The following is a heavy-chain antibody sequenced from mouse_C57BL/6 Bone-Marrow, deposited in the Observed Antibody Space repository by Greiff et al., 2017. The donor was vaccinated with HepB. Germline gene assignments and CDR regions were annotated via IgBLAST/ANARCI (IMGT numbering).Heavy chain of an antibody. Sequence: VQLKESGPELVKPGDSVKISCKASGYSFTGYFMNWVMQSHGKSLEWIGRINPYNGDTFYNQKFKGKATLTVDKSSSTAHMELRSLTSEDSAVYYCARATYYDYDGFAYWGQGTLVTVSA. CDR2: INPYNGDT. J-gene: IGHJ3*01. CDR1: GYSFTGYF. D-gene: IGHD2-4*01. V-gene: IGHV1-20*01. CDR3: ARATYYDYDGFAY.